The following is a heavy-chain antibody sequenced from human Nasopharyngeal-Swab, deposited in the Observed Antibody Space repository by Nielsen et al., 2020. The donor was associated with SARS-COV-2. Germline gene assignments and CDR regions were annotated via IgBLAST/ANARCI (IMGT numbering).Heavy chain of an antibody. CDR1: GGSISSSSYY. Sequence: SETLSLTCTVSGGSISSSSYYWGWIRQPPGKGLEWIGSIYYSGSTYYNPSLKSRVTISVDTSKNQFSLKLSSVTAADTAVYYCARDLTTYCSGGSCYPDNWFDPWGQGTLVIVSS. CDR2: IYYSGST. V-gene: IGHV4-39*07. D-gene: IGHD2-15*01. J-gene: IGHJ5*02. CDR3: ARDLTTYCSGGSCYPDNWFDP.